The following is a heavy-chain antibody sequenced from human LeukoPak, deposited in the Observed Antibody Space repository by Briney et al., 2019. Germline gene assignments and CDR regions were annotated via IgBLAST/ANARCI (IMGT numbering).Heavy chain of an antibody. D-gene: IGHD1-26*01. CDR1: GFTFSSYG. J-gene: IGHJ4*02. V-gene: IGHV3-30*18. CDR3: AKEGAIVEYYFDY. Sequence: GRSLRLSCAASGFTFSSYGMHWVRQAPGKGLEWVAVISYDGSNKYYADSVKGRFTISSDNSKNTLYLQMNSLRAEDTAVYYCAKEGAIVEYYFDYWGQGTLVTVSS. CDR2: ISYDGSNK.